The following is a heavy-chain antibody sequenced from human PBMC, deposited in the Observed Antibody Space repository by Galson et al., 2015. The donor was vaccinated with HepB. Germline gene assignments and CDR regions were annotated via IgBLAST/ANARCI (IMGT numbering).Heavy chain of an antibody. CDR3: VKDRNEVVATQFDY. V-gene: IGHV3-30*18. CDR2: ISYDGSNK. J-gene: IGHJ4*02. CDR1: GFTFSSYG. Sequence: SLRLSCAASGFTFSSYGMHWVRQAPGKGLEWVAVISYDGSNKYYADSVKGRFTISRDNAKNTLYLQMNSLRTEDTAVYYCVKDRNEVVATQFDYWGQGTLVTVSS. D-gene: IGHD5-12*01.